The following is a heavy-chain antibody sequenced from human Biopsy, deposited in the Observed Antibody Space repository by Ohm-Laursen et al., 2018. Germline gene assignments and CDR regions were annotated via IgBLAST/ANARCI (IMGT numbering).Heavy chain of an antibody. Sequence: RSLRLSCTASGFTFTSYAMHWVRQAPGKGLEWVAVISYDGSGAYYADSLQGRFIISRDNPKNTVDLQMNSLRAEDTAVYFCARDGKRWDYSTYFSWHFDLWGRGTLVTVSS. J-gene: IGHJ2*01. CDR3: ARDGKRWDYSTYFSWHFDL. CDR2: ISYDGSGA. D-gene: IGHD4-11*01. CDR1: GFTFTSYA. V-gene: IGHV3-30*03.